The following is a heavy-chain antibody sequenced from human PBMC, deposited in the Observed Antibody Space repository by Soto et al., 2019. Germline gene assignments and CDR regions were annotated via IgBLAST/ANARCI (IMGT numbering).Heavy chain of an antibody. CDR1: GYTLTELS. D-gene: IGHD6-19*01. J-gene: IGHJ3*02. CDR3: ATDQGAVAGLDAFDI. V-gene: IGHV1-24*01. CDR2: VDPEDGET. Sequence: VASVKVSCKVSGYTLTELSMHWVRQAPGKGLEWMGGVDPEDGETIYAQKFQGRVTMTEDTSTDTAYMELSSLRSADTTVYYCATDQGAVAGLDAFDIWGQGTMVTVSS.